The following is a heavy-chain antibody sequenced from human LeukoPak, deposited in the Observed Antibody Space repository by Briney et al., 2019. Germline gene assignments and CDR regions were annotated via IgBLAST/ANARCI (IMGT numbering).Heavy chain of an antibody. CDR1: GYSFTTYW. CDR2: IDPSDSYT. J-gene: IGHJ4*02. D-gene: IGHD3-10*01. CDR3: ARRPYDSGSYADY. Sequence: GESLKISCKTSGYSFTTYWITWVRQMPGKGLEWMGRIDPSDSYTNYSPSFEGNVTISADNSITTAYLQWSSLKASDTAMYYCARRPYDSGSYADYWGQGTPVTVSS. V-gene: IGHV5-10-1*01.